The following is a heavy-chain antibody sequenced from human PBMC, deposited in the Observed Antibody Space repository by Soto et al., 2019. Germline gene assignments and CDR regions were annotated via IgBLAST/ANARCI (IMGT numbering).Heavy chain of an antibody. Sequence: QVQLQESGPGLVKPSQTLSLTCTVSGGSISSGDYYWSWIRQPPGKGLEWIGYIYDSGSTYYNSSLQSRVNITLDTSKSQFSPTLTSVPAADTAVYYCARDDGVGPWGQGTLVTVSS. CDR2: IYDSGST. V-gene: IGHV4-30-4*01. D-gene: IGHD4-17*01. J-gene: IGHJ5*02. CDR3: ARDDGVGP. CDR1: GGSISSGDYY.